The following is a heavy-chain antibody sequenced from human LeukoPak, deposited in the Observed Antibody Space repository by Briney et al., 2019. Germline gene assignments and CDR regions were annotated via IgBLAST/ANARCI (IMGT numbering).Heavy chain of an antibody. CDR2: INPNSGGT. CDR3: ARKRVTNNDAFDI. Sequence: ASVKVSCKASGYTFTGYYMHWVRQAPGQGLEWMGWINPNSGGTNYAQKFRGRATMTRDTSISTAYMERSRLRSDDTAVYYCARKRVTNNDAFDIWGQGTMVTVSS. V-gene: IGHV1-2*02. D-gene: IGHD4-17*01. J-gene: IGHJ3*02. CDR1: GYTFTGYY.